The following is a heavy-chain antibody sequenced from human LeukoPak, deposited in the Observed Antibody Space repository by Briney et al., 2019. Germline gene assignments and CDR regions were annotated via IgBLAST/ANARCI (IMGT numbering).Heavy chain of an antibody. J-gene: IGHJ4*02. V-gene: IGHV3-48*04. D-gene: IGHD1-1*01. CDR2: IGISSGNT. CDR3: ARDHNYAFDN. Sequence: GGSLRLSCTASGFPFSDYSMNWVRQAPGEGLEWISYIGISSGNTKYADSVKGRFTISADNARNSPYLQMNSLRVEDTAVYYCARDHNYAFDNWGQGTLVSVSS. CDR1: GFPFSDYS.